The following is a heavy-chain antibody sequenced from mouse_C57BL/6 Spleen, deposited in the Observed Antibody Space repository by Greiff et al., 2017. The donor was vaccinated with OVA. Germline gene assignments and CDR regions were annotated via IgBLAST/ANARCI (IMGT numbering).Heavy chain of an antibody. J-gene: IGHJ2*01. CDR1: GYTFTSYW. Sequence: VQLQQPGAELVMPGASVKLSCKASGYTFTSYWMHWVKPRPGQGLEWIGEIDPSDSYTNYNQKFKGKSTLTVDKSSSTAYMQLSSLTSEDSAVYYCARWSGSNPDYFDYWGQGTTLTVSS. CDR3: ARWSGSNPDYFDY. D-gene: IGHD1-1*01. V-gene: IGHV1-69*01. CDR2: IDPSDSYT.